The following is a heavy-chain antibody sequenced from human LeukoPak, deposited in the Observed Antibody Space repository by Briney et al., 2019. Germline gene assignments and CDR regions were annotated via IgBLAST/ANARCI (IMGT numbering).Heavy chain of an antibody. V-gene: IGHV1-69*05. CDR1: GGTFSSYA. Sequence: GSSVKVSCKASGGTFSSYAISWVRQAPGQGLEWMGRIIPIFGTANYAQKFQGRVTITTDESTSTAYMELSSLRSEDTAVYYCATAHGYCSGGSCYSGYWGQGTLVTVSS. CDR3: ATAHGYCSGGSCYSGY. J-gene: IGHJ4*02. CDR2: IIPIFGTA. D-gene: IGHD2-15*01.